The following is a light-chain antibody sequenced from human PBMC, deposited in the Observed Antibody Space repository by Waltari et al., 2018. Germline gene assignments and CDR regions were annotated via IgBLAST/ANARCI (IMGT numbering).Light chain of an antibody. J-gene: IGLJ2*01. CDR3: TSHAGGSDLHVV. V-gene: IGLV2-8*01. Sequence: QSALTQPPSASGSPGPSVTISCTGTSNDVGGYNYVSWYQQHPGKAPKLMIFEFNKRPSGVPERFSGSKSGNTASLTVSGLQGDDEADYYCTSHAGGSDLHVVFGGGTKLTVL. CDR1: SNDVGGYNY. CDR2: EFN.